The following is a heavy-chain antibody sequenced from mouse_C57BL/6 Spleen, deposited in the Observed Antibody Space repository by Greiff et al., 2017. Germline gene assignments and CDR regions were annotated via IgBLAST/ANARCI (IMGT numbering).Heavy chain of an antibody. CDR3: ARYYELYFDY. D-gene: IGHD2-4*01. Sequence: VQLQQSGPELVKPGASVKISCKASGYAFSSSWMNWVKQRPGKGLEWIGRIYPGDGDTNYNGKFKGKATLTADKSSSTAYMQLSSLTSEDSAVYFCARYYELYFDYWGKGTTLTVSS. CDR2: IYPGDGDT. J-gene: IGHJ2*01. CDR1: GYAFSSSW. V-gene: IGHV1-82*01.